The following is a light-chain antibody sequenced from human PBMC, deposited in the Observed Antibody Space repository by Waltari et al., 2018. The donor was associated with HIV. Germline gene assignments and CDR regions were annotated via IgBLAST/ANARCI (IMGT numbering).Light chain of an antibody. J-gene: IGLJ2*01. CDR3: SSFRSTTTSIL. Sequence: QAALTQPASVSGSPGQSITIPCTGTSSDVGNYNYVCWYQQHPGKAPKLLIYEVTNRPSGVSDRFSGSKSGNTASLTISGLQAEDEADYYCSSFRSTTTSILFGGGTKLTVL. V-gene: IGLV2-14*01. CDR2: EVT. CDR1: SSDVGNYNY.